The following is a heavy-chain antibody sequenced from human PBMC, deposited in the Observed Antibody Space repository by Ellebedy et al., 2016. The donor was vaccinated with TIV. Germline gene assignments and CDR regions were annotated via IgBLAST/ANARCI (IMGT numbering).Heavy chain of an antibody. CDR2: ISTSCTTM. CDR1: GFTFSGYY. J-gene: IGHJ3*02. D-gene: IGHD3-10*01. CDR3: ARVRLRTGNYDNDAFDI. Sequence: GESLKISCAASGFTFSGYYMTWVRQAPGMGLEWLSDISTSCTTMYYADSVKVRFTISRDNAKNTLYLKMNSLRAEDTAIYYCARVRLRTGNYDNDAFDIWGQGTMVTASS. V-gene: IGHV3-11*04.